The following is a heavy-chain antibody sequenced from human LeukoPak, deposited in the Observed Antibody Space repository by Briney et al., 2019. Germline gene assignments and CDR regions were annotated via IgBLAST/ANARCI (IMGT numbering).Heavy chain of an antibody. D-gene: IGHD6-13*01. CDR3: ARQQLSQLYYFDY. J-gene: IGHJ4*02. V-gene: IGHV4-59*01. CDR1: GGSISSYY. CDR2: IYYSGST. Sequence: SETLSLTCTVSGGSISSYYWSWTRQPPGKGLEWIGYIYYSGSTNYNPSLKSRVTISVDTSKNQFSLKLSSVTAADTAVYYCARQQLSQLYYFDYWGQGTLVTVSS.